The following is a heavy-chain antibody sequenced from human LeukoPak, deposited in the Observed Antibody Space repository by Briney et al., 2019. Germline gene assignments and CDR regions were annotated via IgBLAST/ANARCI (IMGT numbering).Heavy chain of an antibody. J-gene: IGHJ6*03. Sequence: GGSLRLSCAASGFTFGSYGMHWVRQAPGKGLEWVAVIWYDGSNKYYADSVKGRFTISRDNSKNTLYLQMNSLRAGDTAVYYCARSEKSSSWPMTLRYYYYYMDVWGKGTTVTVSS. V-gene: IGHV3-33*01. D-gene: IGHD6-13*01. CDR1: GFTFGSYG. CDR2: IWYDGSNK. CDR3: ARSEKSSSWPMTLRYYYYYMDV.